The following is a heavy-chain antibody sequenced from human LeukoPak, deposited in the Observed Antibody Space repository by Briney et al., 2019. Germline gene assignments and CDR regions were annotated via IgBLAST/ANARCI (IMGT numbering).Heavy chain of an antibody. D-gene: IGHD3-22*01. Sequence: SETLSLTCAVYGGSFSGYYWSWIRQPPGKGLEWIGEINHSGSTNYNLSLKSRVTISVDTSKNQFSLKLSSVTAADTAVYYCARPMIGPYYYYYMDVWGKGTTVTVSS. CDR2: INHSGST. CDR3: ARPMIGPYYYYYMDV. CDR1: GGSFSGYY. J-gene: IGHJ6*03. V-gene: IGHV4-34*01.